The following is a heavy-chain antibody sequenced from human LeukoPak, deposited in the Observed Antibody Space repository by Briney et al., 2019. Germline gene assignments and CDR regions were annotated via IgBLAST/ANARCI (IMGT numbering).Heavy chain of an antibody. V-gene: IGHV3-48*03. CDR3: ARELGARYFDL. D-gene: IGHD1-26*01. J-gene: IGHJ2*01. CDR2: ISTSGSSF. CDR1: GFTFSTYE. Sequence: GGYLRLSCSASGFTFSTYEMNWVRQAPGKGLEWVSYISTSGSSFSYADSVKGRFTISRDNGKDSLFLQMNSLRGEDTAIYYCARELGARYFDLWGRGTLVTVSS.